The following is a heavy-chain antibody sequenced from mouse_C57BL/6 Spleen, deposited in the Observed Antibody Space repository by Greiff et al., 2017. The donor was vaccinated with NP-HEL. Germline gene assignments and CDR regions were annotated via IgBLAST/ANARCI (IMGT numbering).Heavy chain of an antibody. V-gene: IGHV1-81*01. D-gene: IGHD1-1*01. CDR2: IYPRSGNT. Sequence: VQLQQSGAELARPGASVKLSCKASGYTFTSYGISWVKQRTGQGLEWIGEIYPRSGNTYYNEKFKGKATLTADKSSSTAYMELRSLTSEDSAVYFCARWGYYGSSPHWYFDVWGTRTTVTVSS. CDR1: GYTFTSYG. CDR3: ARWGYYGSSPHWYFDV. J-gene: IGHJ1*03.